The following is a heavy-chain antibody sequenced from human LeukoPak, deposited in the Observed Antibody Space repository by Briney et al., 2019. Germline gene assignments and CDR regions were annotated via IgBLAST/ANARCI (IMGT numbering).Heavy chain of an antibody. CDR1: GYTFTGYY. CDR2: INPSSGGT. D-gene: IGHD6-13*01. Sequence: ASVKVSCKASGYTFTGYYMHWVRQAPGQGLEWMGWINPSSGGTNYAQKFQGRVTMTRDTSISTAYMELSRLRSDDTAVYYCASVYSSSWYDYWGQGTLVTVSS. CDR3: ASVYSSSWYDY. J-gene: IGHJ4*02. V-gene: IGHV1-2*02.